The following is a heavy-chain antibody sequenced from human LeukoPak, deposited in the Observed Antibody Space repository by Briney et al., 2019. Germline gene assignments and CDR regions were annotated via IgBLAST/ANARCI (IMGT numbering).Heavy chain of an antibody. D-gene: IGHD3-10*01. CDR3: VRASTGRSSDD. CDR1: GFIFSNYW. Sequence: GGSLRLSCAASGFIFSNYWMSWVRQAPGKGLEWVANINHDGSTTFYADFVEGRFTVSRDNAKNSVYPQRNSLRHEDTGVYYCVRASTGRSSDDWGQGTLVTVSS. V-gene: IGHV3-7*01. J-gene: IGHJ4*02. CDR2: INHDGSTT.